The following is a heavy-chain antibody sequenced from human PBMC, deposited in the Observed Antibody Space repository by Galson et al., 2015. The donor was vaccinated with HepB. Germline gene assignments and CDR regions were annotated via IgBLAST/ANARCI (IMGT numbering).Heavy chain of an antibody. CDR3: ARDYYDSSGPPAEYFQH. D-gene: IGHD3-22*01. CDR1: GYTFIDYY. J-gene: IGHJ1*01. Sequence: SVKVSCKASGYTFIDYYVNWVRQAPGQGLEWMGWINPNSGGTNYAQKFQGKVTMTRDASINTAYMELSRLRSDDTAVYYCARDYYDSSGPPAEYFQHWGQGTLVTVSS. V-gene: IGHV1-2*02. CDR2: INPNSGGT.